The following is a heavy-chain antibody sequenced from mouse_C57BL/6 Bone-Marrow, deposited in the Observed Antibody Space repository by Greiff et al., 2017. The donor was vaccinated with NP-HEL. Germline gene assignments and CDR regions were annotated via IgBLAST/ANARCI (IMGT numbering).Heavy chain of an antibody. J-gene: IGHJ1*03. Sequence: VQLQQSGAELVRPGASVKLSCTASGFNIIDDYMHWVKQRPEQGLEWIGWIDPENGATEYASKFQGKATITADTSSNTAYLQLSCLTSEAPAVYYCTTWSHYYGSSYDGYFDVWGTGTTVTVSS. V-gene: IGHV14-4*01. D-gene: IGHD1-1*01. CDR3: TTWSHYYGSSYDGYFDV. CDR2: IDPENGAT. CDR1: GFNIIDDY.